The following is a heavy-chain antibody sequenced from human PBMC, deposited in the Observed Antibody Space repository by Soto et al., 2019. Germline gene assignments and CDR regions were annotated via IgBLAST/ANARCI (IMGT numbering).Heavy chain of an antibody. CDR3: VTGRMVRGVITSNWFDP. CDR1: GGTFSSYT. CDR2: IIPILGIA. Sequence: QVQLVQSGAEVKKPGSSVKVSCKASGGTFSSYTISWVRQAPGQGLEWMGRIIPILGIANYAQKFQGRVTITADKSTSTAYMELSSLRSEDTAVYYCVTGRMVRGVITSNWFDPWGQGTLVTVSS. J-gene: IGHJ5*02. V-gene: IGHV1-69*02. D-gene: IGHD3-10*01.